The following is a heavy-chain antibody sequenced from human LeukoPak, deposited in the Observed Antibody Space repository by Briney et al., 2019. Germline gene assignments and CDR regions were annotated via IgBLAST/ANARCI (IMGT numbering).Heavy chain of an antibody. CDR2: ISYSGTT. D-gene: IGHD3-22*01. V-gene: IGHV4-59*01. Sequence: SETLSLTCTVSGGSISSYYWSWIRQPPRKGLEWIGYISYSGTTTYNPSLKSRVTISADTSKNQFSLKLSSVTAADTAVYFCARDNYDSNTYNYGMDVWGQGTTVTVSS. J-gene: IGHJ6*02. CDR1: GGSISSYY. CDR3: ARDNYDSNTYNYGMDV.